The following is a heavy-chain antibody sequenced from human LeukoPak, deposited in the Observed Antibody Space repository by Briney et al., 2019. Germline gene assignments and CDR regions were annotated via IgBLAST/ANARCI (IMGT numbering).Heavy chain of an antibody. CDR3: AREPPVAGTYGDY. D-gene: IGHD6-19*01. V-gene: IGHV3-7*01. CDR1: GFTFSSYW. J-gene: IGHJ4*02. CDR2: IKQDGSEK. Sequence: GGSLRLSCAASGFTFSSYWMSWVRQAPGKGLEWVANIKQDGSEKYYVDSVKGRFTISRDNAKDSLYLQMNSLRAEDTAVYYCAREPPVAGTYGDYWGQGTLVTVSS.